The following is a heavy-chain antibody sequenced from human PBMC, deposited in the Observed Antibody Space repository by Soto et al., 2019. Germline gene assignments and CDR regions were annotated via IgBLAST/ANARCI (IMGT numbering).Heavy chain of an antibody. CDR3: ARFPYYYDSSGYYWGKNGMDV. V-gene: IGHV4-59*01. Sequence: PSETLSLTCTVSGGSISSYYWSWIRRPPGKGLEWIGYIYYSGSTNNNPSLKSRVTISVDTSKNQFSLKLSSVTAADTAVYYCARFPYYYDSSGYYWGKNGMDVWGQGTTVTAP. D-gene: IGHD3-22*01. CDR1: GGSISSYY. J-gene: IGHJ6*02. CDR2: IYYSGST.